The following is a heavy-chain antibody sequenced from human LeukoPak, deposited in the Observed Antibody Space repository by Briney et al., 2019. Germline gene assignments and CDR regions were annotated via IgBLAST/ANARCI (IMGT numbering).Heavy chain of an antibody. D-gene: IGHD4-17*01. Sequence: GGSLRLSCAASGFTFSSYGMHWVRQAPGKGLEGVAIISYDGSNKYYADSVQGRFTISRDNSKNTLYLQMNSLRAEDTAVYYCASLGTTVTTNDYWGQGTLVTVSS. CDR1: GFTFSSYG. CDR2: ISYDGSNK. J-gene: IGHJ4*02. CDR3: ASLGTTVTTNDY. V-gene: IGHV3-30*03.